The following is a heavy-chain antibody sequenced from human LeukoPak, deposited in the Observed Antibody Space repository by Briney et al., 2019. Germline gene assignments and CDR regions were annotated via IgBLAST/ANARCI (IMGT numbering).Heavy chain of an antibody. CDR1: GGSISSYF. CDR2: ISSSGST. V-gene: IGHV4-59*01. J-gene: IGHJ4*02. Sequence: SETLSLTCTVSGGSISSYFWTWIRQPPGKGLEWIGYISSSGSTNSNPSLKSRVSISVDTSKNQFSLKLSSVTAADTAVYYCARHRITPGYYFDYWGQGTLVTVSS. CDR3: ARHRITPGYYFDY. D-gene: IGHD3-16*01.